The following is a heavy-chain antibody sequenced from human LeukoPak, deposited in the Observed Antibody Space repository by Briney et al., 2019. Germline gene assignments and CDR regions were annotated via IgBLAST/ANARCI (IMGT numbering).Heavy chain of an antibody. J-gene: IGHJ5*02. CDR2: IYYSGTT. CDR1: GGSISIYY. V-gene: IGHV4-59*01. D-gene: IGHD3-22*01. CDR3: ARGGGYYSSDDWFDP. Sequence: SETLSLTRTVSGGSISIYYWSWIRQPPGKGLEWIGYIYYSGTTNYNPSLKSRVTISIDTSKNQFSLKLSSLTAADTAVYYCARGGGYYSSDDWFDPWGQGTLVTVSS.